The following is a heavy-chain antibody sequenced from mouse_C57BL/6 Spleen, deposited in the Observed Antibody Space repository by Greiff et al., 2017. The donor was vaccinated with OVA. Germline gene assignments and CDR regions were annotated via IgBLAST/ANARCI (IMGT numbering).Heavy chain of an antibody. V-gene: IGHV1-82*01. J-gene: IGHJ3*01. D-gene: IGHD2-4*01. CDR1: GYAFSSSW. CDR3: ARGYDYGGAY. Sequence: QVQLQQSGSELVKPGASVKISCKASGYAFSSSWMNWVKQRPGKGLEWIGRIYPGDGDTNYNGKFKGKATLTADKSSSTAYMQLSSLTSEDSAVYFCARGYDYGGAYWGQGTLVTVSA. CDR2: IYPGDGDT.